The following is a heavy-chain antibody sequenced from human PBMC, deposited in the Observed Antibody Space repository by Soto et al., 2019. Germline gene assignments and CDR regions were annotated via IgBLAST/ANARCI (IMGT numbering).Heavy chain of an antibody. CDR2: IYSSGST. D-gene: IGHD4-17*01. V-gene: IGHV4-59*08. CDR1: GGSISSYY. J-gene: IGHJ4*02. CDR3: ARHPTVTEYYFDY. Sequence: SDTLSLTCTVSGGSISSYYWSWIRQPPGKGLEWIGYIYSSGSTNYNPSLKSRVTISVDTSKNQFSLKLSSVTAADTAVYYCARHPTVTEYYFDYWGQGTLVTVSS.